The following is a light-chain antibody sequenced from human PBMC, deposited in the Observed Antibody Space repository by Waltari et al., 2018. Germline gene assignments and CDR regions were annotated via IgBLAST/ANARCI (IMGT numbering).Light chain of an antibody. J-gene: IGLJ3*02. V-gene: IGLV2-11*01. CDR1: RSDVGGYNY. CDR2: DVS. Sequence: QSALTQPRSVSGSPGQSVPISCPGTRSDVGGYNYVSWYQQPPGKAPKLMIYDVSKRPSGVPDRFSGSKSGNTASLTISGLQAEDEADYYCCSYAGSYTWVFGGGTKLTVL. CDR3: CSYAGSYTWV.